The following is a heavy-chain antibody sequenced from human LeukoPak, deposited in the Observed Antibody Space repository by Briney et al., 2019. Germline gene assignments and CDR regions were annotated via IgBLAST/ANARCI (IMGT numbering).Heavy chain of an antibody. CDR3: AKTVVAATQVGYGIDY. CDR1: GFTFSSYA. V-gene: IGHV3-23*01. J-gene: IGHJ4*02. D-gene: IGHD2-15*01. Sequence: GGSLRLSCAASGFTFSSYAMSWVRQAPGKGLEWVSAISGSGGSTYYADSVKGRFTISRDNSKNTLYLQMNSLRAEDTAVYYCAKTVVAATQVGYGIDYWGQGTLVTVSS. CDR2: ISGSGGST.